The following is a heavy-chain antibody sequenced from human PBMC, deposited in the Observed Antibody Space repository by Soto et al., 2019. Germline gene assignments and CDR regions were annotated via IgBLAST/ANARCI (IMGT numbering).Heavy chain of an antibody. CDR1: GFTVSTNY. D-gene: IGHD2-2*01. Sequence: EVQLVQTGGGLIQPGGSLRLSCVASGFTVSTNYLSWVRQGPGKGLEWVSVLHGSGSTSYADSVKGRFTISRDNARNTFYFQMNSLRVEDTAVYYCARKPPAAIQGWAYGMDVWGQGTTVTVSS. CDR3: ARKPPAAIQGWAYGMDV. V-gene: IGHV3-53*02. J-gene: IGHJ6*02. CDR2: LHGSGST.